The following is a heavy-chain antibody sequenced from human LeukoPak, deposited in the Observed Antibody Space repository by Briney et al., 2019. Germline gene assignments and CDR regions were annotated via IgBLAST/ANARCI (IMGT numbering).Heavy chain of an antibody. CDR2: IYHSGST. CDR1: GGSISSSNW. J-gene: IGHJ4*02. CDR3: ARDSIAAAGTSLWY. D-gene: IGHD6-13*01. Sequence: PSETLSLTCAVSGGSISSSNWWSWVRQPPGKGLEWIGEIYHSGSTNYNPSLKSRVTISVDKSKIQFSLKLSSVTAADTAVYYCARDSIAAAGTSLWYWGQGTLVTVSS. V-gene: IGHV4-4*02.